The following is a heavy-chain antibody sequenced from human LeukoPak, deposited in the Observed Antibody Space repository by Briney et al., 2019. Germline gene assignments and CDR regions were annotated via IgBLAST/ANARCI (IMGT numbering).Heavy chain of an antibody. J-gene: IGHJ4*02. V-gene: IGHV3-33*06. CDR2: IWYDGSNK. CDR1: GFTFSSYG. Sequence: PGRSLRLSCAASGFTFSSYGMHLVRQAPGKGLEWVAVIWYDGSNKYYADSVKGRFTISRDNSKNTLYLQMNSLRAEDTAVYYCAKDARFGELLVGKSYYFDYWGQGTLVTVSS. CDR3: AKDARFGELLVGKSYYFDY. D-gene: IGHD3-10*01.